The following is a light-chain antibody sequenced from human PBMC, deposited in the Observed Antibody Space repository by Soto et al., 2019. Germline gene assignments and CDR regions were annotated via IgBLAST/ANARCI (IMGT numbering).Light chain of an antibody. CDR3: QQYASSSYP. CDR1: QSVSSSY. J-gene: IGKJ2*01. CDR2: GAS. Sequence: EIVLTQSPGTLSLSPGDRATLSCRTSQSVSSSYLAWYQQKPGQAPRLLIYGASRRATGIPDRFSGSGSGTDFTLTISRLEPEEFAVYFCQQYASSSYPLGQGTKLESK. V-gene: IGKV3-20*01.